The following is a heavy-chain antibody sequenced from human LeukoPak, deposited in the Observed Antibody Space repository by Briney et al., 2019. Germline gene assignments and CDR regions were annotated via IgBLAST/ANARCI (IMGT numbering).Heavy chain of an antibody. D-gene: IGHD1-26*01. Sequence: GASVKVSCKASGYTFTGYYMHWVRQAPGQGLEWMGWINPNRGGTNYAQKFQGRVTMTRDTSISTAYMELSRLRSDDTAVYYCAIGRRAGKVGAKYYFDYWGQGTLVTVSS. J-gene: IGHJ4*02. CDR2: INPNRGGT. CDR3: AIGRRAGKVGAKYYFDY. V-gene: IGHV1-2*02. CDR1: GYTFTGYY.